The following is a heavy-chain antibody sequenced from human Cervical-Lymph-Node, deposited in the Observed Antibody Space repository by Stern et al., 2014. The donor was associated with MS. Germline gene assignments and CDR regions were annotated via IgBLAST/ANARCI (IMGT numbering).Heavy chain of an antibody. D-gene: IGHD2-2*01. CDR1: GGSISSGDYY. J-gene: IGHJ5*02. Sequence: EQLQESGPGLVKPSQTLSLTCTVSGGSISSGDYYWSWIRQPPGKGLEWIGYIYYSGSTYYNPSLKSRVTISVDTSKNQFSLKLSSVTAADTAVYYCASANCSSTSCPNWFDPWGQGTLVTVSS. CDR2: IYYSGST. CDR3: ASANCSSTSCPNWFDP. V-gene: IGHV4-30-4*01.